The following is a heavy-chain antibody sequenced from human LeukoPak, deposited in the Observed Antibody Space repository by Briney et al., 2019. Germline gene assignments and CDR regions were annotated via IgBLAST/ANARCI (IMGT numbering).Heavy chain of an antibody. J-gene: IGHJ4*02. V-gene: IGHV3-30*18. D-gene: IGHD5-18*01. CDR1: GFTFSNYG. CDR2: ISYEGSNK. CDR3: AKHRMAEYTYGSYYFDY. Sequence: GRSLRLSCAASGFTFSNYGMHWVRQAPGKGLEWVAVISYEGSNKYYAHSLKGRFTISRDNSKNTLYMQMNSLRAEDTAVYYCAKHRMAEYTYGSYYFDYWGQGTLVNVSS.